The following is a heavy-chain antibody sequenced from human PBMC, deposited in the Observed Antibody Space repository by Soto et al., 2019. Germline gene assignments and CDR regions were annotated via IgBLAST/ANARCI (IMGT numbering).Heavy chain of an antibody. D-gene: IGHD3-10*01. J-gene: IGHJ6*02. V-gene: IGHV1-69*15. Sequence: QVQLVQSGAEVKKPGSSVKVSCKASGGTFRSYAISWVRQAPGQGLEWMGRITPMFGTPDYAQKFHGRVTISADESTRTAYMKRTSLTSEDTAVYYCGRATVTATYGGHYYYATDAWGQGTIVTVSS. CDR2: ITPMFGTP. CDR3: GRATVTATYGGHYYYATDA. CDR1: GGTFRSYA.